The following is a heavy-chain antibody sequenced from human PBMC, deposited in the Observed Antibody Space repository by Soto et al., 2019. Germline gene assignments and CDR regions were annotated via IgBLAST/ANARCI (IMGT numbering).Heavy chain of an antibody. CDR3: ARGSKGYYDSSGYYYIY. Sequence: SVKVSCKASGGTFSSYAISWVRQAPGQGLEWMGGIIPIFGTANYAQKFQGRVTITADESTSTAYMELSSLRSEDTAVYYCARGSKGYYDSSGYYYIYWGQGTLVTVSS. J-gene: IGHJ4*02. D-gene: IGHD3-22*01. V-gene: IGHV1-69*13. CDR1: GGTFSSYA. CDR2: IIPIFGTA.